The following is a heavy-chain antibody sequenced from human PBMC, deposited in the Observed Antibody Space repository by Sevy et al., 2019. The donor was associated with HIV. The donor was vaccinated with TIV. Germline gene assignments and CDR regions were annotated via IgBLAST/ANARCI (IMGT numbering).Heavy chain of an antibody. CDR1: GFTFSSYG. J-gene: IGHJ4*02. CDR3: ARDDGVSGSYPIDY. D-gene: IGHD1-26*01. CDR2: IWYDGSNK. V-gene: IGHV3-33*01. Sequence: GGSLRLSCAASGFTFSSYGMHWVRQAPGKGLEWVAVIWYDGSNKYYADSVKGRFTFSRDNSKNTLYLQMNSLRADDTAGYYCARDDGVSGSYPIDYWGQGTLVTVSS.